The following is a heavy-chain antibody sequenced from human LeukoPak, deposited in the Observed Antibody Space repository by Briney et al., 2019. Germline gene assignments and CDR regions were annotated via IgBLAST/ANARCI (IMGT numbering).Heavy chain of an antibody. J-gene: IGHJ3*01. Sequence: GGSLRLSCAGSGFSFGHTWMNWVRQAPGKGLEYIGRIKSKTNGGEATEYAAAVTGRFFISRDDSASTLYLHLNSLKTEDTAVYYCATDRIVGASAFDVWGQGTMVTVSS. CDR2: IKSKTNGGEAT. V-gene: IGHV3-15*01. CDR3: ATDRIVGASAFDV. CDR1: GFSFGHTW. D-gene: IGHD1-26*01.